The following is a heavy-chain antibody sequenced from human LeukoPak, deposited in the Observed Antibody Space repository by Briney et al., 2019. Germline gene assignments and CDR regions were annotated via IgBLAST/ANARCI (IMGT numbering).Heavy chain of an antibody. V-gene: IGHV3-11*01. CDR1: GSTFSDYY. J-gene: IGHJ4*02. D-gene: IGHD6-6*01. CDR2: ISSSGSAL. CDR3: ARESVKYSTSWGY. Sequence: GGSLRLSCAASGSTFSDYYMTWIRQAPGKGLEWVSYISSSGSALYYADSVRGRFTISRDNAKTSLYLQMNSLRVEDTAVYYCARESVKYSTSWGYWGQGTLVTVSS.